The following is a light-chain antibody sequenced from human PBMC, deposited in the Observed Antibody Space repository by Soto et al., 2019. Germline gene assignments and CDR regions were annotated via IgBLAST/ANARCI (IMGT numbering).Light chain of an antibody. V-gene: IGKV1-39*01. J-gene: IGKJ2*01. CDR1: PSISSY. CDR3: QQSYGTPYT. CDR2: AAS. Sequence: DIQMTQSPSSLSASVGDRVTITCRASPSISSYLNWYQQKPGKAPKLLFYAASSLQSGVPSRFSGRGSGTDFTLAISSLQPEDFATYCCQQSYGTPYTFGQGTKLEIK.